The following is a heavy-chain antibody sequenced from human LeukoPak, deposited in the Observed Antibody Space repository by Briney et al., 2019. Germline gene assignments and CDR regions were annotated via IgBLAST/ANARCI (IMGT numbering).Heavy chain of an antibody. V-gene: IGHV4-4*07. CDR1: ARSISSYF. J-gene: IGHJ6*03. Sequence: KSSPTLFIPTQTLARSISSYFWSCIRSPAGKGLDWLRRIYTRGSPNFNPSLESRVTMSVDTSKSQVSLKLSSATAADTAIYYCAKSVAVAAAGMYYYYVDVWSKGTTVTGSS. D-gene: IGHD6-13*01. CDR3: AKSVAVAAAGMYYYYVDV. CDR2: IYTRGSP.